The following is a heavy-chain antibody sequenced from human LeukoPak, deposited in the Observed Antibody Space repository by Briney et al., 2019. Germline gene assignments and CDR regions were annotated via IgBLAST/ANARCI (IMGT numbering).Heavy chain of an antibody. D-gene: IGHD3-10*01. V-gene: IGHV1-2*02. CDR3: ARGGVDGVLDY. CDR1: GYTFTGYY. Sequence: GASVKVSCKASGYTFTGYYMHWVRQAPGQGPEWMGWINPNSGGTNYAQKFQGRVTMTRDTSISTAYMGLSSLKSDDTAVLYCARGGVDGVLDYWGQGTLVTVSS. J-gene: IGHJ4*02. CDR2: INPNSGGT.